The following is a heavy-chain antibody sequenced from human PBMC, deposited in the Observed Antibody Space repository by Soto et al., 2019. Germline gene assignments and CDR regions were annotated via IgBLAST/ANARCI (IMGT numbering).Heavy chain of an antibody. J-gene: IGHJ6*03. CDR2: INPNTGGT. CDR3: ARANGYSSSSLSVYYYYMDV. CDR1: GYTFTGYY. D-gene: IGHD6-6*01. Sequence: ASVKVSCKASGYTFTGYYMHWVRQAPGQGLEWMGWINPNTGGTNYAQKFQGWVTMTRDTSISTAYMELSRLQYDDTAVYYCARANGYSSSSLSVYYYYMDVWGRGTTVTVSS. V-gene: IGHV1-2*04.